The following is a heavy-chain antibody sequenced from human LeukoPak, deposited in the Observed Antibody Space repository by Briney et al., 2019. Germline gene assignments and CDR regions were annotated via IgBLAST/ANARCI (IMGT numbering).Heavy chain of an antibody. CDR3: ARDRLKGYCSGGSCYSVPYGMDV. D-gene: IGHD2-15*01. J-gene: IGHJ6*02. Sequence: GASVKVSCTASGYTFTSYGISWVRQAPGQGLEWMGWISAYNGNTNYAQKLQGRVTMTTDTSTSTAYMELRSLRSDDTAVYYCARDRLKGYCSGGSCYSVPYGMDVWGQGTTATVSS. CDR2: ISAYNGNT. CDR1: GYTFTSYG. V-gene: IGHV1-18*01.